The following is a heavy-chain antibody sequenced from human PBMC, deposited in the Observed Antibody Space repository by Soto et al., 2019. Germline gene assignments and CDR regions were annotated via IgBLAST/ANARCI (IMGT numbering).Heavy chain of an antibody. D-gene: IGHD2-15*01. J-gene: IGHJ4*02. V-gene: IGHV1-69*01. CDR3: ARDRYCSGGSCYSDYFDY. CDR2: IIPIFGTA. Sequence: QVQLVQSGAEVKKPGSSVKASCKASGGTFSSYAISWVRQAPGQGLEWMGGIIPIFGTANYAQKFQGRVTITADESTSTAYMELSSLRSEDTAVYYCARDRYCSGGSCYSDYFDYWGQGTLVTVSS. CDR1: GGTFSSYA.